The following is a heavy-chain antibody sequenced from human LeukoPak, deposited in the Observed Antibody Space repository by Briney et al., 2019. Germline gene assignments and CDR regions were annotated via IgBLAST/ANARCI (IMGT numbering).Heavy chain of an antibody. Sequence: GGSLRLSCAASGFTFSRYLMHWVRQAPGKGLMWASRISPDGSTTLYADSVKGRFTISRDISKNTLYLQMNSLRPEDTAVYYCARSRTLWGWSSGYLDYWGQGTLVTVSS. J-gene: IGHJ4*02. CDR3: ARSRTLWGWSSGYLDY. D-gene: IGHD1-26*01. CDR1: GFTFSRYL. CDR2: ISPDGSTT. V-gene: IGHV3-74*03.